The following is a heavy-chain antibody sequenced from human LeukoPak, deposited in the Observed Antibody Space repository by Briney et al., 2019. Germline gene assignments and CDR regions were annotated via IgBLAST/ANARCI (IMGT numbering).Heavy chain of an antibody. CDR1: GGTFSSYA. CDR3: ARIPYGDYQYNWFDP. J-gene: IGHJ5*02. V-gene: IGHV1-69*06. CDR2: IIPIFGTA. Sequence: SVKVSCKASGGTFSSYAISWVRQVPGQGLEWMGGIIPIFGTANYAQKFQGRVTITADKSTSTAYMEPSSLRSEDTAVYYCARIPYGDYQYNWFDPWGQGTLVTVSS. D-gene: IGHD4-17*01.